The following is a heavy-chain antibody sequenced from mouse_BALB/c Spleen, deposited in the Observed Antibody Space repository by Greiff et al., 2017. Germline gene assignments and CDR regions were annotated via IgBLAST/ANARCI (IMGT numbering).Heavy chain of an antibody. J-gene: IGHJ1*01. Sequence: VNLVESGPGLVAPSQSLSITCTVSGFSLTDYGVSWIRQPPGKGLEWLGVIWGGGSTYYNSALKSRLSISKDNSKSQVFLKMNSLQTDDTAMYYCAKHVYYYGSSPYWYFDVWGAGTTVTVSS. CDR1: GFSLTDYG. V-gene: IGHV2-6-5*01. D-gene: IGHD1-1*01. CDR3: AKHVYYYGSSPYWYFDV. CDR2: IWGGGST.